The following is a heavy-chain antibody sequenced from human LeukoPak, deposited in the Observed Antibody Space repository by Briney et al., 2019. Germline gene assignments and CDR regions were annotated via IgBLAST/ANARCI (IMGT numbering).Heavy chain of an antibody. V-gene: IGHV4-59*01. D-gene: IGHD3-3*01. J-gene: IGHJ4*02. CDR3: ARGRITIFGVVTPHFGY. Sequence: SETLSLTCTVSGGSISSYYWTWIRHSPGTGLEWIGYIHDSVNTDYNPSLKSRVTISVDTSNKQFSLKLNSVTAADTAVYYCARGRITIFGVVTPHFGYWGQGTLVTVSS. CDR1: GGSISSYY. CDR2: IHDSVNT.